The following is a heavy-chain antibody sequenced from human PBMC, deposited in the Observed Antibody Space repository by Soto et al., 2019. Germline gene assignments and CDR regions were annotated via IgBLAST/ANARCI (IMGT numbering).Heavy chain of an antibody. V-gene: IGHV3-7*04. CDR2: IKQDGGEK. D-gene: IGHD3-22*01. CDR1: GFTFSSYW. J-gene: IGHJ6*02. CDR3: ARFYYDSSGYLSSPYYYYYGMDV. Sequence: PGGSLRLSCAASGFTFSSYWMSWVRQAPGKGLEWVANIKQDGGEKYYVDSVKGRFTISRDNAKNSLYLQMNSLRAEDTAVYYCARFYYDSSGYLSSPYYYYYGMDVWGQGTTVTVSS.